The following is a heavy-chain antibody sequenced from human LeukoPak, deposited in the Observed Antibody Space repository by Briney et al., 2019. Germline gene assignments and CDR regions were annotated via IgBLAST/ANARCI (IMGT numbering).Heavy chain of an antibody. CDR1: GFTVSSNY. Sequence: GGSLRLSCAASGFTVSSNYMSWVRQAPGKGLEWVSVIYSGGSTYYADSVKGRFTISRHNSKNTLYLQMNSLRAEDTAVYYCAKEGSRRYSSSWPFDYWGQGTLVTVSS. CDR2: IYSGGST. J-gene: IGHJ4*02. V-gene: IGHV3-53*01. CDR3: AKEGSRRYSSSWPFDY. D-gene: IGHD6-13*01.